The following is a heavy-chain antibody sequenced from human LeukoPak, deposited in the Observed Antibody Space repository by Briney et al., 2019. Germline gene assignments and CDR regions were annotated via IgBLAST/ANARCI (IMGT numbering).Heavy chain of an antibody. CDR2: ISGSGGST. J-gene: IGHJ4*02. D-gene: IGHD3-10*01. CDR3: AKLEYYGSGSHTDY. V-gene: IGHV3-23*01. Sequence: PGGSLRLSCAASGFTFSSYAMSWVRQAPGKGLGWVSAISGSGGSTYYADSVKGRFTISRDNSKNTLYLQMNSLRAEDTAVYYCAKLEYYGSGSHTDYWGQGTLVTVSS. CDR1: GFTFSSYA.